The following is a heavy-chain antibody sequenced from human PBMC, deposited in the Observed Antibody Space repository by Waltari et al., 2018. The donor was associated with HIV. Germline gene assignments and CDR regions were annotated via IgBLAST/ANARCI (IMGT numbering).Heavy chain of an antibody. J-gene: IGHJ5*02. CDR3: AKGALMRWLHSPRHWFDP. CDR2: IDHYGAT. D-gene: IGHD2-21*01. Sequence: QVHLQQWGPGLVKPSETLSLTCAVYGESFKSYYWSWLRQAPDKGLEWIGKIDHYGATDYNPSLKSRVTISVDTSKNQFSLRLTSVTAADTGTYYCAKGALMRWLHSPRHWFDPWGQGNLVTVSS. CDR1: GESFKSYY. V-gene: IGHV4-34*02.